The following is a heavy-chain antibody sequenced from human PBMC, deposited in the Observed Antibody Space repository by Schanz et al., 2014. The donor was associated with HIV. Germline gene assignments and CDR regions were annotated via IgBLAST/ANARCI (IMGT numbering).Heavy chain of an antibody. CDR2: ISYEGSKR. J-gene: IGHJ6*02. Sequence: QVQLVESGGGVVQPGRSLRLSCAASGFTFSSFAMHWVRQAPGKGLEWVTLISYEGSKRYYADSVKGRFTVSRDNAKNTLYLQMNSLRVEDTAVYYCARETVNYYYGMDVWGQGTTVTVS. D-gene: IGHD4-4*01. CDR3: ARETVNYYYGMDV. V-gene: IGHV3-30-3*01. CDR1: GFTFSSFA.